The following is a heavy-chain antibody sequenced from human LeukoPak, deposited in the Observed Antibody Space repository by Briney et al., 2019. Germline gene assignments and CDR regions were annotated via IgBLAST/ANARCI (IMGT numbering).Heavy chain of an antibody. D-gene: IGHD1-26*01. Sequence: GGSLRLSCAASGFTLSSYAMSWVRQAPGKGLEWVSAISGSGGSTYYADSVKGRFTISRDNSRNTLYLQMNSLRAEDTAVYYCANPRGSFDYWGQGTLVTVSS. V-gene: IGHV3-23*01. CDR2: ISGSGGST. CDR3: ANPRGSFDY. CDR1: GFTLSSYA. J-gene: IGHJ4*02.